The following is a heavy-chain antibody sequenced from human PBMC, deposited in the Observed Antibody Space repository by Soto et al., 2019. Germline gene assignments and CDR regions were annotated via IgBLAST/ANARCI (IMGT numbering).Heavy chain of an antibody. D-gene: IGHD2-15*01. CDR2: ISSSSSYI. CDR1: GFTFSSYS. Sequence: GGSLRLSCAASGFTFSSYSMNWVRQAPGKGLEWVSSISSSSSYIYYADSVKGRFTISRDNAKNSLYLQMNSLRAEDTAVYYCARAEGYCSGGSCRGAFDIWGQGTMVTVSS. J-gene: IGHJ3*02. CDR3: ARAEGYCSGGSCRGAFDI. V-gene: IGHV3-21*01.